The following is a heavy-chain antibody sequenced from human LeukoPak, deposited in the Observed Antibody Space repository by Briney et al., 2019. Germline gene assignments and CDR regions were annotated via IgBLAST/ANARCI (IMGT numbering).Heavy chain of an antibody. J-gene: IGHJ4*02. CDR1: GSSFNTYY. Sequence: KPSGTLSLTCSVSGSSFNTYYWSWIRQPAGQGLEWIGRIRTSVSADYNPPLQSRATISIAMSKTDASLKLTPVTAADTAVYYCARDIAYLIDEDYEWGQGTLVTVSS. V-gene: IGHV4-4*07. CDR3: ARDIAYLIDEDYE. CDR2: IRTSVSA. D-gene: IGHD4-17*01.